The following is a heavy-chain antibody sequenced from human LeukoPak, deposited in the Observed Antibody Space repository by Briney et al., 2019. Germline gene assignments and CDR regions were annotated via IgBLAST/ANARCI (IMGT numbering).Heavy chain of an antibody. CDR3: ARVDSSGYYQLYYYGMDV. V-gene: IGHV1-69*13. CDR1: GGTFNSYA. Sequence: SVKVSCKASGGTFNSYAISWVRQAPGQGLEWMGGIIPIFGTANYAQKFQGRVTITADESTSTAYMELSSLRSEDTAVYYCARVDSSGYYQLYYYGMDVWGQGTTVTVSS. J-gene: IGHJ6*02. D-gene: IGHD3-22*01. CDR2: IIPIFGTA.